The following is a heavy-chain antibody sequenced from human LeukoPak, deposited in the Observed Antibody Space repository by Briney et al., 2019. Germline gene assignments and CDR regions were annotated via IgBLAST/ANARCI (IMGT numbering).Heavy chain of an antibody. CDR2: ISDSGGTT. V-gene: IGHV3-23*01. D-gene: IGHD4-23*01. CDR3: AKERGNNGGNTNGYFDL. CDR1: GFTFSSFA. Sequence: PGGSLRLSYAASGFTFSSFAMSWVRRAPGKGLEWVSVISDSGGTTYSADSVKGRFTISRDNSKNTLYLQMISLRAEDTAAYYCAKERGNNGGNTNGYFDLWGQGTLVTVSS. J-gene: IGHJ4*02.